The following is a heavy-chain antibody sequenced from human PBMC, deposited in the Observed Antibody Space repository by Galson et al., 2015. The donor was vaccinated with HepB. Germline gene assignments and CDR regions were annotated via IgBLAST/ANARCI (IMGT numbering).Heavy chain of an antibody. CDR1: GGSFSGYY. CDR3: ARGGQQLVLQAHDY. V-gene: IGHV4-34*01. J-gene: IGHJ4*02. CDR2: INHSGST. Sequence: ETLSLTCAVYGGSFSGYYWSWIRQPPGKGLEWIGEINHSGSTNYNPSLKSRVTISVDTSKNQFSLKLSSVTAADTAVYYCARGGQQLVLQAHDYWGQGTLVTVSS. D-gene: IGHD6-13*01.